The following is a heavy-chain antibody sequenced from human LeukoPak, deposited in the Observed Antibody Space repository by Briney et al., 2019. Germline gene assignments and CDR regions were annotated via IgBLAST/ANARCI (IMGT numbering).Heavy chain of an antibody. J-gene: IGHJ6*03. CDR2: IRYDGSNK. CDR1: GFTFSSYG. V-gene: IGHV3-30*02. D-gene: IGHD6-13*01. CDR3: AKDGDSSSSWSYSYYYYMDV. Sequence: GGSLRLSCAASGFTFSSYGMHWVRQAPGKGLEWVAFIRYDGSNKYYADSVKGRFTISRDNSKNTLYLQMNSLRAEDTAVYYCAKDGDSSSSWSYSYYYYMDVWGKGTTVTVSS.